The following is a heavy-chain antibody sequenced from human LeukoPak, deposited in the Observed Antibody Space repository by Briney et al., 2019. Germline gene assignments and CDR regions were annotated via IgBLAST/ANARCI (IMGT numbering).Heavy chain of an antibody. CDR3: ARDQGGPGDY. Sequence: GGSLRLSCAASAFTFSSYNMNWVRQAPGKGLVWVSRINTDGGSTTYADSVKGRFTISRDNAKNTLYLQMNSLRAEDTAVYYCARDQGGPGDYWGQGILVTVSS. J-gene: IGHJ4*02. CDR2: INTDGGST. D-gene: IGHD3-10*01. CDR1: AFTFSSYN. V-gene: IGHV3-74*01.